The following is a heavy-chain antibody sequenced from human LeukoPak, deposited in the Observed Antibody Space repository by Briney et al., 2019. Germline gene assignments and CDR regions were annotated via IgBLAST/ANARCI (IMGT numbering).Heavy chain of an antibody. J-gene: IGHJ6*04. V-gene: IGHV3-23*01. D-gene: IGHD3-10*01. CDR1: GFTFSSYA. CDR3: AKDFSGLLWSGTDV. Sequence: GGALRLSCAASGFTFSSYAMSWLRQAPGKGLEWVSAISGSGGSTYYADSVKGRFTISRDNSKNTLYLQMNSLRAEDTAVYYCAKDFSGLLWSGTDVWGKGTTVTVSS. CDR2: ISGSGGST.